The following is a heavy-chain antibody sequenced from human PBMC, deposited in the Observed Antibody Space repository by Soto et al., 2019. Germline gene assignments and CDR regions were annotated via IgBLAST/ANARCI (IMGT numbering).Heavy chain of an antibody. J-gene: IGHJ5*02. D-gene: IGHD3-9*01. CDR2: ISAYNGNT. Sequence: ASVKVSCKASGYTFTSYGISWVRQAPGQGLEWMGWISAYNGNTNYAQKLQGRVTMTTDTSTSTAYMELRSLRSDDTAVYYCARALFRYFESVNWLNPWGQGPLVTVSS. CDR1: GYTFTSYG. CDR3: ARALFRYFESVNWLNP. V-gene: IGHV1-18*04.